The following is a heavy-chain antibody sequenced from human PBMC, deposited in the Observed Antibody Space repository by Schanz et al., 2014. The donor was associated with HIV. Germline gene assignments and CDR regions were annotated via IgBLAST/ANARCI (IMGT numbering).Heavy chain of an antibody. D-gene: IGHD4-17*01. V-gene: IGHV1-2*02. Sequence: QVQLVQSGAEVKKPGASVKVSCKASGYTFTDYYIHWVRQSPRHGLEWMGWVKPNNGDTYYPQKFRGRVTMTRDTSTSTAYMELSSLRSEDTAVYYCARGRETVTTYFDFWGQGTLVTVSS. J-gene: IGHJ4*02. CDR1: GYTFTDYY. CDR3: ARGRETVTTYFDF. CDR2: VKPNNGDT.